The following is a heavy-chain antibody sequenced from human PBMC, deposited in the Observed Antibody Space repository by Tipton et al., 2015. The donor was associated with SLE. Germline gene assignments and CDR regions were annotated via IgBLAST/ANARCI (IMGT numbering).Heavy chain of an antibody. Sequence: GSLRLSCAASGFTFSSYWMSWVRQAPGKGLEWVANIKQDGSEKYYVDSVKGRFTTSRDNAKNSLYLQMNSLRAEDTAVYYCARDTSLLITDYYMDVWGKGTTVTVSS. CDR2: IKQDGSEK. CDR1: GFTFSSYW. V-gene: IGHV3-7*01. D-gene: IGHD3-16*01. J-gene: IGHJ6*03. CDR3: ARDTSLLITDYYMDV.